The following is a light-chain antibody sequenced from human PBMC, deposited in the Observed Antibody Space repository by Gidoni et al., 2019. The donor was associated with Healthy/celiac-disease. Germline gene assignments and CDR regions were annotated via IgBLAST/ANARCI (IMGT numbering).Light chain of an antibody. CDR3: QQYNNWPPIT. CDR2: GAS. J-gene: IGKJ5*01. Sequence: EIVMTQSATLSVSPGERATLSCRASQSVSSNLAWYQQKPGQAPRLLIYGASTRATGIPARFSGSGSGTEFTLTISSLQSEDFAVYYCQQYNNWPPITFXQXTRLEIK. CDR1: QSVSSN. V-gene: IGKV3-15*01.